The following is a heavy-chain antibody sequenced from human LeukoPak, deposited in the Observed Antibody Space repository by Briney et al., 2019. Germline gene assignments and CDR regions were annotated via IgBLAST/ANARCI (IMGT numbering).Heavy chain of an antibody. J-gene: IGHJ6*03. CDR2: IYTSGST. CDR1: GGSISSYY. V-gene: IGHV4-4*07. D-gene: IGHD3-22*01. Sequence: SGTLSLTCTVSGGSISSYYWSWIRQPAGKGLEWIGRIYTSGSTNYNPSLKSRVTMSVDTSKNQFSLKLSSVTAADTAVYYCARGLQYYDSSGFYYPLYYYYYMDVWGKGTTVTVSS. CDR3: ARGLQYYDSSGFYYPLYYYYYMDV.